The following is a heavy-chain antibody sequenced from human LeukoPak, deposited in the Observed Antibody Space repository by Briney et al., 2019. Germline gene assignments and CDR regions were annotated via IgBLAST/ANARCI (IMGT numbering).Heavy chain of an antibody. D-gene: IGHD3-9*01. J-gene: IGHJ4*02. CDR3: ARGIHYDILTGYYSTRPLDY. CDR1: GYTFTSYG. CDR2: ISAYNGNT. V-gene: IGHV1-18*01. Sequence: ASVKVSCKASGYTFTSYGISWVRQAPGQGLEWMGWISAYNGNTNYAQKLQGRVTMTTDTSTSTAYMELRSLRSDDTAVYYCARGIHYDILTGYYSTRPLDYWGQGTLVTVSS.